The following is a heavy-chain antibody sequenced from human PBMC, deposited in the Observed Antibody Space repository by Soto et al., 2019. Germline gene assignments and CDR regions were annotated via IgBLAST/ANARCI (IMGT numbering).Heavy chain of an antibody. CDR1: GGSISSGDYY. CDR3: ARVASFNFPLYSYSSLDP. Sequence: SETLSLTCTVSGGSISSGDYYWSWIRQPPGKGLEWIGYIYYSGTTYYNPSLKSRVSISLDTSKNQFSLKLSSVTAADTAIYYCARVASFNFPLYSYSSLDPWGQGTLVTVSS. V-gene: IGHV4-30-4*01. CDR2: IYYSGTT. J-gene: IGHJ5*02. D-gene: IGHD5-18*01.